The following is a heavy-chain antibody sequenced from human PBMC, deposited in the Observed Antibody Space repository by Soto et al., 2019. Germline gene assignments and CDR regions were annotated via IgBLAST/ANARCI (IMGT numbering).Heavy chain of an antibody. CDR3: ARDLAVGLVDY. D-gene: IGHD6-19*01. CDR2: ISAYNGNT. CDR1: GYTFTSYG. Sequence: QVQLVQSGAEVKKPGASVKVSCKASGYTFTSYGISWVRQAPGQGLEWMGWISAYNGNTKYAQKLRGRGTMTTDTSTSTAYREVTSLRSDDTAVYYCARDLAVGLVDYWGQGTLVTVSS. V-gene: IGHV1-18*01. J-gene: IGHJ4*02.